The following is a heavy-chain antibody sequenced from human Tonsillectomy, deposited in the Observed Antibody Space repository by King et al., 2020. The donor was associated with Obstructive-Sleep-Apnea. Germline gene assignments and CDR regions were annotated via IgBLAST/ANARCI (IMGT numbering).Heavy chain of an antibody. CDR2: ISMGSISI. Sequence: VQLVESGGGLLKPGGSLRLSCAASGFPFSSYTMDWVRQAPGKGLEWVSSISMGSISIYYADSVKGRFTISRDNAKNSVYLQMNSLRAEDTAVYYCARDRIAVVRGEPLAYWGQGTLVTVSS. CDR1: GFPFSSYT. D-gene: IGHD3-10*01. V-gene: IGHV3-21*01. J-gene: IGHJ4*02. CDR3: ARDRIAVVRGEPLAY.